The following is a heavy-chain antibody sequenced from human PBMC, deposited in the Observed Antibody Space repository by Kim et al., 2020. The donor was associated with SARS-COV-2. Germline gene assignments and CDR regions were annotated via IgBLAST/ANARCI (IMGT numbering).Heavy chain of an antibody. CDR3: ARDRVDTAISP. Sequence: TRYAQKFQGRVTMTRDTSTSTVYMELSSLRSEDTAVYYCARDRVDTAISPWGQGTLVTVSS. V-gene: IGHV1-46*01. D-gene: IGHD5-18*01. J-gene: IGHJ5*02. CDR2: T.